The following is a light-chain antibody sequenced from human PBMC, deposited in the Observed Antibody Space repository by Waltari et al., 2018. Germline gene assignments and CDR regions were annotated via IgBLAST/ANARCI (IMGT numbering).Light chain of an antibody. CDR3: CSYAGSAISV. V-gene: IGLV2-23*02. J-gene: IGLJ2*01. CDR1: SSDVGTYNL. Sequence: QSALTQTATVSGSPGQLITISCTGTSSDVGTYNLVSWYQQHPGKAPTLIIYDVNKRPSGVSNRFSGSKSGNTASLTSSGLQAADEADYYCCSYAGSAISVFGGGTKLTVL. CDR2: DVN.